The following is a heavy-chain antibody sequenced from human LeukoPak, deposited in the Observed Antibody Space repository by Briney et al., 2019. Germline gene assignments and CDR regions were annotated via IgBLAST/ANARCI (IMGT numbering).Heavy chain of an antibody. D-gene: IGHD6-13*01. V-gene: IGHV1-69*04. Sequence: ASVKVSCKASGGTFSSYAISWVRQAPGQGLEWMGRIIPILGIANYAQKFQGRVTITADKSTSTAYMELSSLRSEDTAVYYCPRDGSSSRGDYFDYWGQGTLVTVSS. CDR1: GGTFSSYA. J-gene: IGHJ4*02. CDR3: PRDGSSSRGDYFDY. CDR2: IIPILGIA.